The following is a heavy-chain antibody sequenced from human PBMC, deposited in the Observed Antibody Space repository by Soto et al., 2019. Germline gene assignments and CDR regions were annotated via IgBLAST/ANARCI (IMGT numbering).Heavy chain of an antibody. Sequence: LEILSLTCTVSGGSISSSSYYWGWIRQPPGKGLEWIGSIYYSGSTYYNPSLKSRVTISVDTSKNQFSLKLSSVTAADTAVYYCARLLRDFWSGYYTGYFDYWGQGTLVTVSS. V-gene: IGHV4-39*01. D-gene: IGHD3-3*01. CDR1: GGSISSSSYY. J-gene: IGHJ4*02. CDR2: IYYSGST. CDR3: ARLLRDFWSGYYTGYFDY.